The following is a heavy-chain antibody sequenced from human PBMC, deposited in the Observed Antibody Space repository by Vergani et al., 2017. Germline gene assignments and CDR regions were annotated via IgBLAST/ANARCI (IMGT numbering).Heavy chain of an antibody. CDR2: IYYSGST. V-gene: IGHV4-39*01. CDR3: AREKNVVRLWEWLPRASDI. Sequence: QLQLQESGPGVVKPSETLSLTCTVSGGSLSSSSYYWGWIRQPPGKGLEWIGSIYYSGSTYYNPSLKSRVPISVDASKYQFSRKLSSVTAADPAVYYCAREKNVVRLWEWLPRASDIWGQATMVTVSS. D-gene: IGHD3-3*01. CDR1: GGSLSSSSYY. J-gene: IGHJ3*02.